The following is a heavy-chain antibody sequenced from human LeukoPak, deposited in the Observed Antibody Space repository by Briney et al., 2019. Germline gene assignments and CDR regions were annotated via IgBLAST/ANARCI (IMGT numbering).Heavy chain of an antibody. D-gene: IGHD6-13*01. CDR3: ARGTPGRLLAAAGRGTFGY. CDR2: SGNT. Sequence: SGNTGYAQKFQGRVTMTRNTSISTAYMELSSLRSEDTAVYYCARGTPGRLLAAAGRGTFGYWGQGTLVTVSS. J-gene: IGHJ4*02. V-gene: IGHV1-8*01.